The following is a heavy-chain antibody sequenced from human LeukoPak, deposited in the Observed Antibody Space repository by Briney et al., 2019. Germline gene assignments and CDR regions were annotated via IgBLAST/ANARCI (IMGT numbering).Heavy chain of an antibody. CDR2: IYTSGST. V-gene: IGHV4-4*07. Sequence: PSETLSLTCTVSGGSISSYYWSWIRQPAGKGLEWIGRIYTSGSTNYNPSLKSRVTMSVDTSKNQFSLKLSSVTAADTAVYYCARAGYDSSGYSAYFDYWGQGTLVTASS. D-gene: IGHD3-22*01. CDR3: ARAGYDSSGYSAYFDY. J-gene: IGHJ4*02. CDR1: GGSISSYY.